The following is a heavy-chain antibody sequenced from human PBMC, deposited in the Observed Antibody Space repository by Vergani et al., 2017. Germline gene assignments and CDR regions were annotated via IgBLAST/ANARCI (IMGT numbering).Heavy chain of an antibody. CDR2: IHTGGST. D-gene: IGHD2-15*01. CDR1: GESIRSGSHY. J-gene: IGHJ4*02. V-gene: IGHV4-61*02. CDR3: ARSRPFCTSGSCPAI. Sequence: QVKLQESGPGLLKPSQTLSLTCTVSGESIRSGSHYWSWIRQPGGKGPEWIGHIHTGGSTYLNPSFKSRVSISVDTSTSQFSLKLTSVTVAATAVYYCARSRPFCTSGSCPAIWGQGTLVTVSS.